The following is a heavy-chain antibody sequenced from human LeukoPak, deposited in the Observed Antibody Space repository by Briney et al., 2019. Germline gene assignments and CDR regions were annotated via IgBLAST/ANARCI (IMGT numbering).Heavy chain of an antibody. D-gene: IGHD3-16*01. Sequence: GGSLRLSCAASGFTICSYGMTWVRQAPGKGLQWVSSISSGGGSSFYADSVKGRFTISRDNSKNTLYLQMNSLRAEDTAVYYCAKDLRALNLWGFDYWGQGTLVTVSS. CDR1: GFTICSYG. CDR3: AKDLRALNLWGFDY. V-gene: IGHV3-23*01. CDR2: ISSGGGSS. J-gene: IGHJ4*02.